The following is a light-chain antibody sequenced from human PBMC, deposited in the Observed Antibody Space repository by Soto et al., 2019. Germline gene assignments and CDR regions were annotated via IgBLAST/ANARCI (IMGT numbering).Light chain of an antibody. CDR2: GAS. V-gene: IGKV3-15*01. Sequence: VLRQSPGTLSLYPGERATLSCRASQTVSSNLAWYQQKPGQAPRLLLYGASTRATGIPARFSGSGSGTEFTLTISSLQSEDFAVYYCQQYNNWPRTFGQGTKVDI. J-gene: IGKJ1*01. CDR3: QQYNNWPRT. CDR1: QTVSSN.